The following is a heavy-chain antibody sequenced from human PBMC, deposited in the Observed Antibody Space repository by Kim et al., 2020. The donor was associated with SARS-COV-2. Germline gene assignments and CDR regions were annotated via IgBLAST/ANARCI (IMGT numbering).Heavy chain of an antibody. V-gene: IGHV1-2*02. CDR3: ARDSSGQPNY. CDR2: GT. Sequence: GTNYAQKFQGRVTLTRDTSISTAYMELSRLRSDDTAVYYCARDSSGQPNYWGQGTLVTVSS. J-gene: IGHJ4*02. D-gene: IGHD6-19*01.